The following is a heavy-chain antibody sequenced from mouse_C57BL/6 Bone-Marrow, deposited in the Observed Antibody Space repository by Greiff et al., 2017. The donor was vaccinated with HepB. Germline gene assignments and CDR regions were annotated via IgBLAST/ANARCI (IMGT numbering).Heavy chain of an antibody. Sequence: QVQLKQSGAELVRPGTSVKVSCKASGYAFTNYLIEWVKQRPGQGLEWIGVINPGSGGTNYNEKFKGKATLTADKSSSTAYMQLSSLTSEDSAVYFCARGGYSKPYAMDYWGQGTSVTVSS. V-gene: IGHV1-54*01. CDR3: ARGGYSKPYAMDY. CDR1: GYAFTNYL. CDR2: INPGSGGT. J-gene: IGHJ4*01. D-gene: IGHD2-5*01.